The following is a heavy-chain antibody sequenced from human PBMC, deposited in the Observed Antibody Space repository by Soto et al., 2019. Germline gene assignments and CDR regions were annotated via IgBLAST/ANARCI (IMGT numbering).Heavy chain of an antibody. CDR3: AKHSRQQLVGRGGFYFDY. D-gene: IGHD6-13*01. J-gene: IGHJ4*02. V-gene: IGHV3-23*01. CDR2: ISGSGGST. CDR1: GFTFSSYA. Sequence: GGSLRLSCAASGFTFSSYAMSWVRQAPGKGLEWVSAISGSGGSTYYADSVKGRFTISRDNSKNTLYLQMNSLRAEDTAVYYCAKHSRQQLVGRGGFYFDYWGQGTLVTVSS.